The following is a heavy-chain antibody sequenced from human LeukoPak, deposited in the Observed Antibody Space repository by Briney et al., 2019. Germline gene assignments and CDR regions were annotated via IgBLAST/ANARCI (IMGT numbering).Heavy chain of an antibody. D-gene: IGHD5-12*01. V-gene: IGHV1-2*02. CDR1: GYSFTGYY. J-gene: IGHJ6*02. CDR3: TRDGVASGMDV. Sequence: ASVKVSCKASGYSFTGYYMHWVRQAPGQGLEWLGWINPNSGATKYAQKFQGRVTMTRDTSIRAAYMELSSLRSDDTAVYYCTRDGVASGMDVWGQGTTVTVSS. CDR2: INPNSGAT.